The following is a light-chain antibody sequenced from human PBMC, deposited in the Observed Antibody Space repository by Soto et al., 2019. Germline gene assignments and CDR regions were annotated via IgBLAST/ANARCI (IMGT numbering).Light chain of an antibody. CDR2: GAS. Sequence: EIVMTQSPATLSVSPGERATLSCRASQSVSSNLAWYQQKPGQAPRLLIYGASTRATGIPARFSGSGSGTEFTLIISSLQSEDFAVYYCQQYNNCQWTFVQGTKVEIK. CDR3: QQYNNCQWT. J-gene: IGKJ1*01. CDR1: QSVSSN. V-gene: IGKV3-15*01.